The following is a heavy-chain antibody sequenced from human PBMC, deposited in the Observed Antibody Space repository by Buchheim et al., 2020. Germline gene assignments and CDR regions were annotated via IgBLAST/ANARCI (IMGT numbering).Heavy chain of an antibody. CDR2: TNSDGSST. CDR1: GYTFRSYW. D-gene: IGHD1-26*01. J-gene: IGHJ4*02. V-gene: IGHV3-74*03. CDR3: ARERGAEGRGFDY. Sequence: EVQVVESGGGLVQPGGSLRLSCAASGYTFRSYWMHWVRQAPGKGLVWVSRTNSDGSSTTYAGSVKGRFTISRDNAKNTLYLQMYLLMADDTAVYYCARERGAEGRGFDYWGQGTL.